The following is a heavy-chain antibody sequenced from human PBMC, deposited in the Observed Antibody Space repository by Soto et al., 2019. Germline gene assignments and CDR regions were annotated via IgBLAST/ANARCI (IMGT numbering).Heavy chain of an antibody. J-gene: IGHJ4*02. CDR1: GGSISSGGYY. Sequence: QVQLQESGPGLMKPSQTLSLTCTVSGGSISSGGYYWSWIRQHPGKGLEWIGYIYYSGSTYYNPSLKSRGXIXVXXSNNQSSLKLSSVTAADTAGYYWARYDYGDFDFDYWGQGTLVTVSS. CDR2: IYYSGST. D-gene: IGHD4-17*01. V-gene: IGHV4-31*03. CDR3: ARYDYGDFDFDY.